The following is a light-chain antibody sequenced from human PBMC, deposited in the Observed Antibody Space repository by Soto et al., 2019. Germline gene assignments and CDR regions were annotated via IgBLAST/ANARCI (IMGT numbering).Light chain of an antibody. CDR2: EVS. V-gene: IGLV2-8*01. Sequence: QSALTQPPSASGSPGQSVTISCTGTSSDVGGYKYVSWYQQHPGKAPKLMIYEVSKRPSGVPDRFSGSKSGNTAPLTVSGLQAEDEADYYCSSYAGSNNSVFGTGTKLTVL. CDR1: SSDVGGYKY. CDR3: SSYAGSNNSV. J-gene: IGLJ1*01.